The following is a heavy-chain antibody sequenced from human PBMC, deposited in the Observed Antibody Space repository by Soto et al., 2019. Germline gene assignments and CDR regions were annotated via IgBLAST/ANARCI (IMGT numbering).Heavy chain of an antibody. Sequence: QVQLQQWGAGLLKPSETLSLACAVYGGSFSGYYWSWIRQPPGKGLEWIGEINHSGRTNYNPTVKSQVPISVDTSKNQISLTLSSVTAADTAVYYCARGGGDIVVVVGATRYNFDYWGQGTLVTFS. CDR3: ARGGGDIVVVVGATRYNFDY. CDR2: INHSGRT. D-gene: IGHD2-15*01. J-gene: IGHJ4*02. V-gene: IGHV4-34*01. CDR1: GGSFSGYY.